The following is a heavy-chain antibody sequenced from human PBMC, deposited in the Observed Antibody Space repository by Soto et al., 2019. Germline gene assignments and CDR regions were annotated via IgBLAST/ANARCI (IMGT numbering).Heavy chain of an antibody. J-gene: IGHJ1*01. D-gene: IGHD2-15*01. V-gene: IGHV3-23*01. CDR2: ISATGATT. Sequence: GGSLRLSCVASGFTFSDYAMTWVRQAPGKGLEWVSVISATGATTYYAASVRGRFTISRDNSKNTLNLQMNDLRVEDTAVIYCAKGRKSTEKDIAVMLAAASSIQHWGQGTLVTVSS. CDR1: GFTFSDYA. CDR3: AKGRKSTEKDIAVMLAAASSIQH.